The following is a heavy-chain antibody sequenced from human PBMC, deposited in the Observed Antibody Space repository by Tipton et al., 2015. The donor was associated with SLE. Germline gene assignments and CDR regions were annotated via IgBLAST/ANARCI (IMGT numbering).Heavy chain of an antibody. J-gene: IGHJ1*01. Sequence: GSLRLSCAASGFTFSDYYMSWIRQAPGKGLEWVSYISSSSTYTNYADSVKGRFTISRDNSKNTLYLQMNSLRAEDTAVYYCAREGQQLVQGYFQHWGQGTLVTVSS. V-gene: IGHV3-11*06. CDR2: ISSSSTYT. CDR3: AREGQQLVQGYFQH. CDR1: GFTFSDYY. D-gene: IGHD6-13*01.